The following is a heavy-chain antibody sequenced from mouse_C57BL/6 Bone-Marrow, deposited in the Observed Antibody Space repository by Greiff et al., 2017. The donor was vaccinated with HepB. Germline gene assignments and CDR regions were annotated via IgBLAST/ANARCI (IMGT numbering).Heavy chain of an antibody. Sequence: QVQLQQPGAELVKPGASVKMSCKASGYTFTSYWITWVKQRPGQGLEWIGDIYPGSGSTNYNEKFKSKATLTVDTASSTAYMQLSSLTSEDSAVYYCASKDYYGINFWSFEGWGTGTTVTVSS. CDR1: GYTFTSYW. CDR2: IYPGSGST. CDR3: ASKDYYGINFWSFEG. J-gene: IGHJ1*03. D-gene: IGHD1-1*01. V-gene: IGHV1-55*01.